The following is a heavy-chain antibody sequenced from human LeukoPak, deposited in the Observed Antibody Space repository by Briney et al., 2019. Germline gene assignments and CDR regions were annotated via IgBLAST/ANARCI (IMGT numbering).Heavy chain of an antibody. V-gene: IGHV1-69*13. Sequence: SVKVSCKASGGTFSYYAFSWVRQAPGQGLEWMGGIIPVFGTTNYAQKFRGRVTITADESTSTAYMELYSLRSEDTAVYYCARRAPAGTTLDYWGQGTLVTVST. CDR3: ARRAPAGTTLDY. CDR1: GGTFSYYA. CDR2: IIPVFGTT. J-gene: IGHJ4*02. D-gene: IGHD1/OR15-1a*01.